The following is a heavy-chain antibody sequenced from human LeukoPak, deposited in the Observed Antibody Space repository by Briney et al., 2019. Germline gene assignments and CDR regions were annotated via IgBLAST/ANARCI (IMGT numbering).Heavy chain of an antibody. CDR3: ATVTVYGV. D-gene: IGHD2-8*01. CDR2: ISSSGSLI. Sequence: PGGSLRLSCAASGFTFSNYEMNWVRQAPGKGLEWISYISSSGSLIYYSDSVKGRFTISRDNAKNSLYLHMNSLRSDDTAVYYCATVTVYGVWGQGTLVTVSS. V-gene: IGHV3-48*03. CDR1: GFTFSNYE. J-gene: IGHJ4*02.